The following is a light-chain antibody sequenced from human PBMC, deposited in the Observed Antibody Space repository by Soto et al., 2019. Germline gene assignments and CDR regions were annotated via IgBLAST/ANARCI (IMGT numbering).Light chain of an antibody. Sequence: EIVLTQSPGTLSLSPGERATLSCRASQTIASRYLAWYQHQPGQAPMLLIYRTFARAPGIPDRFSGGGSGTDFSLTISRLEREDFAVYYCQQYDTSPPTVGQGTRLDIK. J-gene: IGKJ5*01. V-gene: IGKV3-20*01. CDR1: QTIASRY. CDR3: QQYDTSPPT. CDR2: RTF.